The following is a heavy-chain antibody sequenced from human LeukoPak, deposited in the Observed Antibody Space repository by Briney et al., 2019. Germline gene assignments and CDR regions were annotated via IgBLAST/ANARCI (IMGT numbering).Heavy chain of an antibody. CDR2: ISGSGGST. J-gene: IGHJ4*02. D-gene: IGHD2-2*01. Sequence: GGSLRLSCAASGFTFSSYGIHWVRQAPGKGLEWVSAISGSGGSTYYADSVKGRFTISRDNSKNTLYLQMNSLRAEDTAVYYCATGYCSSTSCYLFDYWGQGTLVTVSS. CDR1: GFTFSSYG. CDR3: ATGYCSSTSCYLFDY. V-gene: IGHV3-23*01.